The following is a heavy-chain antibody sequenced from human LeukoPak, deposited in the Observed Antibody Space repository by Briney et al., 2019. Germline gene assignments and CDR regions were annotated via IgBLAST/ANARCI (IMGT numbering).Heavy chain of an antibody. CDR1: GGSISSYY. CDR2: IYYSGST. V-gene: IGHV4-59*01. J-gene: IGHJ4*02. Sequence: SETLSLTCTVSGGSISSYYWSWVRQPPGKGLEWVGYIYYSGSTNYNPSLKSRVTISVDTSKNQFSLRLSSVTAADTAVYYCARVTGYVMEDYFDYWGQGTLVTVSS. CDR3: ARVTGYVMEDYFDY. D-gene: IGHD6-13*01.